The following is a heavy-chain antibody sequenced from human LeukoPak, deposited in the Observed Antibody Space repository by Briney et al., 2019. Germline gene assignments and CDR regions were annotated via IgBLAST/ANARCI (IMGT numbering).Heavy chain of an antibody. CDR3: ARSRRALQSYCSGGSCYSYYFDY. Sequence: SETLSLTCAVYGGSFSGYYWSWIRHPPGKGLEWIGEINHSGSTNYNPSLKSRVPISVDTSKNQFSLKLSSVTAADTAVYYCARSRRALQSYCSGGSCYSYYFDYWGQGTLVTVSS. J-gene: IGHJ4*02. CDR2: INHSGST. D-gene: IGHD2-15*01. V-gene: IGHV4-34*01. CDR1: GGSFSGYY.